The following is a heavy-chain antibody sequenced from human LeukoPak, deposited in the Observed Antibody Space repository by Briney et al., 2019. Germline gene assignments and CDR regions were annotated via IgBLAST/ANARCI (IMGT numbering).Heavy chain of an antibody. CDR1: GFTFSSYS. J-gene: IGHJ1*01. Sequence: GGSLRLSCAASGFTFSSYSMNWVRQAPGKGLEWVSSISSSSSYIYYADSVKGRFTISRDNAKSSLYLQMNSLRAEDTAVYYCARADYCSGGSCYPNWGQGTLVTVSS. CDR3: ARADYCSGGSCYPN. D-gene: IGHD2-15*01. CDR2: ISSSSSYI. V-gene: IGHV3-21*01.